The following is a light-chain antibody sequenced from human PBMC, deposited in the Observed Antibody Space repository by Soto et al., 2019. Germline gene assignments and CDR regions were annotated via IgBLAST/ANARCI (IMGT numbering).Light chain of an antibody. J-gene: IGKJ4*01. CDR2: AAS. Sequence: DFQVTQSPSSLSASVGDRVTITCRASQNIGTYLNWYQQKPGKAPELLIYAASNLQGGVPSRFSGSGSGTDFTLAINTLQPEDFASYYCQETYSTPGFTFGGGTKVEIK. CDR3: QETYSTPGFT. V-gene: IGKV1-39*01. CDR1: QNIGTY.